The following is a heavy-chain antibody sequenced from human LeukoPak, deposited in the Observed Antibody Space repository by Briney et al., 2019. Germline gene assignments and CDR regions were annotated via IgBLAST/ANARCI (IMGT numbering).Heavy chain of an antibody. CDR2: ISPYNGNT. Sequence: ASVKVSCKASGYTFTNYVISWVRQAPGQGLEWMGWISPYNGNTNYAQKFQDRVTMTTDTSTSTAYMELRSLRSDDTAVYYCASSITIFGVVSLDYWGQGTLVTVSS. CDR3: ASSITIFGVVSLDY. J-gene: IGHJ4*02. D-gene: IGHD3-3*01. CDR1: GYTFTNYV. V-gene: IGHV1-18*01.